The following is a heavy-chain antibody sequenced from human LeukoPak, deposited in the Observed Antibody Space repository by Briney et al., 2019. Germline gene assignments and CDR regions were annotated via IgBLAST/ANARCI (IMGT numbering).Heavy chain of an antibody. CDR1: GGSISSSSYY. Sequence: SETLSLTCTVSGGSISSSSYYWGWIRQPPGKGLEWIGSIYYSGSTYYNPSLKSRVTISVDTSKNQFSLKLSSVTAADTAVYYCASSAMVPYYFDYWGQGTLVTVSS. D-gene: IGHD3-10*01. CDR3: ASSAMVPYYFDY. CDR2: IYYSGST. J-gene: IGHJ4*02. V-gene: IGHV4-39*07.